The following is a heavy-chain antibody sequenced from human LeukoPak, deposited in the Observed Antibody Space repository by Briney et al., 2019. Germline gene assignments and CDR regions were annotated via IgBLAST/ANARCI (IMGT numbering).Heavy chain of an antibody. J-gene: IGHJ4*02. D-gene: IGHD6-19*01. V-gene: IGHV3-74*01. CDR3: ASTSSAWSAFDY. CDR1: GFTFSSYS. Sequence: GGSLRLSCAASGFTFSSYSMNWVRQAPGKGLEWVSRINSDGSSTSYADSVKGRFTISRDNAKNTLYVQMNSLRAEDTAVYYCASTSSAWSAFDYWGQGTLVTVSS. CDR2: INSDGSST.